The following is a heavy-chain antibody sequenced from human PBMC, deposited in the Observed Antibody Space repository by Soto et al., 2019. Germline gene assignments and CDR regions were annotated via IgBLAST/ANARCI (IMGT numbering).Heavy chain of an antibody. Sequence: PSETLSLTCTVSGGSISSYYWSWIRQPPGKGLEWIGYIYYSGSTNYNPSLKSRVTISVDTSKNQFSLKLSSVTAADTAVYYCAREYYYGSGGNAFDIWGQGTMVTVSS. V-gene: IGHV4-59*01. CDR3: AREYYYGSGGNAFDI. D-gene: IGHD3-10*01. J-gene: IGHJ3*02. CDR1: GGSISSYY. CDR2: IYYSGST.